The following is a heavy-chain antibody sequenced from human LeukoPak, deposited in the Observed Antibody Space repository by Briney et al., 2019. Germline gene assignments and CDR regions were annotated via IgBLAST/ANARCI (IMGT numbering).Heavy chain of an antibody. CDR1: GFTFSSYW. D-gene: IGHD3-22*01. CDR2: IKEDGSEK. V-gene: IGHV3-7*01. CDR3: ARAARYYYDSSGYPYYFDY. Sequence: GGSLRLSCAASGFTFSSYWMSWVRQAPGKGLEWVANIKEDGSEKYYVDSLKGRFTISRDNAKNSLYLQMNSLRAEDTAVYYCARAARYYYDSSGYPYYFDYWGQGTLVTVSS. J-gene: IGHJ4*02.